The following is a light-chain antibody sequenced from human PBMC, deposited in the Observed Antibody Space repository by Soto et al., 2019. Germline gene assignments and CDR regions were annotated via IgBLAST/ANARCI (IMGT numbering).Light chain of an antibody. J-gene: IGKJ3*01. CDR3: QQYGSSPFT. Sequence: EIVLTQSPGTLSLSPGERATLSCRASQSVSSSYLAWYQQKPGQAPRLLIYGASSRATGIPDRFSGSGSGTDFTLPISRLEPEDFAVYYCQQYGSSPFTLGPGTTVDIK. V-gene: IGKV3-20*01. CDR2: GAS. CDR1: QSVSSSY.